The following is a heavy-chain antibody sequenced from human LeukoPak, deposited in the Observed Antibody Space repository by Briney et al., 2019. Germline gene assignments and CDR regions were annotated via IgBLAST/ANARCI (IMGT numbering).Heavy chain of an antibody. Sequence: GGSLRLSCAASGFTFSNYGMHWVRQAPGKGLEWVAFIRYDGSNKYYADSVKGRFTISRDNSKNTLYLQMNSLRAEDTAVYYRAKVIVVVPAAPSDYWGQGTPVTVSS. V-gene: IGHV3-30*02. CDR2: IRYDGSNK. CDR1: GFTFSNYG. J-gene: IGHJ4*02. CDR3: AKVIVVVPAAPSDY. D-gene: IGHD2-2*01.